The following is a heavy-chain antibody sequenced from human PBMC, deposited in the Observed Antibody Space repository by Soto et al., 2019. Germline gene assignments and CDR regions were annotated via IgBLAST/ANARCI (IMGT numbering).Heavy chain of an antibody. J-gene: IGHJ6*02. CDR3: AREAGYGMDV. CDR2: IYSSGST. CDR1: GGSVSSYY. V-gene: IGHV4-4*07. Sequence: PSETLSLACPESGGSVSSYYWSCIRQPAGKGLEWIGRIYSSGSTNYNPSLKSRVTMSVDTSKNQFSLKLSSVTAADTAVYYCAREAGYGMDVWGQGTKVTVSS.